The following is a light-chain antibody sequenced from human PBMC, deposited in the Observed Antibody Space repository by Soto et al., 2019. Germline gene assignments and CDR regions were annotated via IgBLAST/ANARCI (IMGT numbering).Light chain of an antibody. CDR3: QQYFTAPHT. CDR1: QSISSH. V-gene: IGKV1-39*01. J-gene: IGKJ2*01. CDR2: TAS. Sequence: DIQMTQSPSSLSASVGDRVTITCRASQSISSHLNWYQQKQGKAPKLLIYTASSLESGVPSRFSGSGSGTDFTLTISSLQPEDFATYYCQQYFTAPHTFGQGTKLDIK.